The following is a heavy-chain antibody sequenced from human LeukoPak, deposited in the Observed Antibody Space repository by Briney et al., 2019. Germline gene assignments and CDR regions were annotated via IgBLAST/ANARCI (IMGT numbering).Heavy chain of an antibody. Sequence: GASVKVSCKASGYTFTDSYIHWVRQAPGQGLEWMGWINPNSGGTNYAQKFQGRVTMTRDTSISTAYMELSRLRSDDTAVYYCARSAAINYFDYWGQGTLVTVSS. D-gene: IGHD2-2*02. V-gene: IGHV1-2*02. J-gene: IGHJ4*02. CDR1: GYTFTDSY. CDR3: ARSAAINYFDY. CDR2: INPNSGGT.